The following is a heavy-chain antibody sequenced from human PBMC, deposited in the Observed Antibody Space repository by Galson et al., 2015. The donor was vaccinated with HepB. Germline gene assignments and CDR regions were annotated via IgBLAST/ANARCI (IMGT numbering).Heavy chain of an antibody. J-gene: IGHJ4*02. CDR1: GYTFTGYY. CDR3: ARGDSSIWHYFDY. Sequence: SVKVSCKASGYTFTGYYIHWVRQAPGQGLEWMGWINPNSGGTNYAQKFQGRVTMTRDTSISTAYMELSRLRSDDTAVYYCARGDSSIWHYFDYWGQGTLVTVSS. V-gene: IGHV1-2*02. CDR2: INPNSGGT. D-gene: IGHD6-13*01.